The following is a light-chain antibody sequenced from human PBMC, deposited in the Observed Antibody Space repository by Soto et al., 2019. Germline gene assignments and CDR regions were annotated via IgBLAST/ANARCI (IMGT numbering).Light chain of an antibody. J-gene: IGKJ5*01. V-gene: IGKV3-20*01. CDR2: GAS. CDR1: QSVSSSY. CDR3: QQYGTSPPST. Sequence: EIVLTQSPGTLSFSPGGKATLSCRASQSVSSSYLAWYQQKPGQAPRLLINGASSRATGIPDRFTGSGSGTDFTLTISRLEPEDFAVYYCQQYGTSPPSTFGQGTRLEIK.